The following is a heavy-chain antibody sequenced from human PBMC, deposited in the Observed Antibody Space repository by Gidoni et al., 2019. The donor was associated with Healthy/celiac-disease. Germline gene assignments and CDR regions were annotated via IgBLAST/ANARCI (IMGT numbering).Heavy chain of an antibody. D-gene: IGHD2-15*01. Sequence: QVQLQESGPGLVQPSETLSLTCPVSGGSISSYYWSWLRQPPGKGLEWIGYFYYSGSTNYNPALKSRVTISVDTSKNQFSLKLSSVTAADTAVYYGARDLLDGGNRPSAFDIWGQGTMVTVSS. V-gene: IGHV4-59*01. CDR3: ARDLLDGGNRPSAFDI. CDR1: GGSISSYY. J-gene: IGHJ3*02. CDR2: FYYSGST.